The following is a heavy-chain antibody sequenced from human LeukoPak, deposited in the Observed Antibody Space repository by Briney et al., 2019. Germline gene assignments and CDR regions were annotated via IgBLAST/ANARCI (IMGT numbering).Heavy chain of an antibody. CDR2: ISGTGRTR. Sequence: GGSLRLSCAASGFTFSSYGMNWVRQAPGKGLEWVSYISGTGRTRNYADSVKGRFTISRDNAKNSLYLQMNSLRAEDTAVYYCARWEYCSSTYCSFDYWGQGTLVTVSS. D-gene: IGHD2-2*01. J-gene: IGHJ4*02. CDR1: GFTFSSYG. V-gene: IGHV3-48*04. CDR3: ARWEYCSSTYCSFDY.